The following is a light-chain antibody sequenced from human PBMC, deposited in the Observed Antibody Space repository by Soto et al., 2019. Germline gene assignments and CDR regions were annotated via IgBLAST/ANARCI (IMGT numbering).Light chain of an antibody. CDR1: SSDFGGYNY. CDR3: CSYAGPFYV. Sequence: QSALTQPRSVSGSPGQSVTISCTGTSSDFGGYNYVSWYQHHPGKAPKLMIYDVSERPSGVPDRFSGSKSGNTASLTISGIQAEDEADYYCCSYAGPFYVFGTGTKVTVL. V-gene: IGLV2-11*01. CDR2: DVS. J-gene: IGLJ1*01.